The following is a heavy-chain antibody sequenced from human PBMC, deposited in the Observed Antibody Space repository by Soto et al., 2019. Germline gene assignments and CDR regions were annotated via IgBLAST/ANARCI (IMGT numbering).Heavy chain of an antibody. J-gene: IGHJ4*02. Sequence: QVQLVQSGAEVKKPGASVKVSCKASGYTFSSYGIIWVQQAPGQGLEWMGWISAFNFNTNYAQKFQGRVTMTADTSTNTAFMEVRNLRSDDTAIYYCGRAYNSGWRTLGYWGQGTLVTVSS. V-gene: IGHV1-18*04. CDR2: ISAFNFNT. CDR1: GYTFSSYG. D-gene: IGHD6-19*01. CDR3: GRAYNSGWRTLGY.